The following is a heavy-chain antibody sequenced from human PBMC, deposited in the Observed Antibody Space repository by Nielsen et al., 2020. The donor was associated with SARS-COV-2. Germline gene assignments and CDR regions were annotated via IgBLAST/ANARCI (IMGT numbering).Heavy chain of an antibody. D-gene: IGHD6-13*01. CDR3: ARDRGAAAGIGY. CDR1: GFTFSSHA. Sequence: GESLKISCAASGFTFSSHAMHWVRQAPGKGLEWVAVISYDGSNKYYADSVKGRFTISRDNSKNTLYLQMNSLRAEDTAVYYCARDRGAAAGIGYWGQGTLVTVSS. J-gene: IGHJ4*02. CDR2: ISYDGSNK. V-gene: IGHV3-30-3*01.